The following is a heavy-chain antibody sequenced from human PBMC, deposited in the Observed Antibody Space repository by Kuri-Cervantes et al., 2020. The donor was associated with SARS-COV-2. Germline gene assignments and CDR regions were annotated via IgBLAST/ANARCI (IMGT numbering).Heavy chain of an antibody. J-gene: IGHJ4*02. CDR1: GFTFSSYA. V-gene: IGHV3-7*01. CDR3: ARDKDSMGFGELFDY. Sequence: GESLKISCAASGFTFSSYAMSWVRQAPGKGLEWVANIKQDGSEKYYVDSVKGRFTISRDNAKNSLYLQMNSLRAEDTAVYYCARDKDSMGFGELFDYWGQGTLVTVSS. D-gene: IGHD3-10*01. CDR2: IKQDGSEK.